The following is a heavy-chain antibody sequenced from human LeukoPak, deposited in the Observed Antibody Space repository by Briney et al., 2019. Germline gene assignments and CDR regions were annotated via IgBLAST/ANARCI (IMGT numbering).Heavy chain of an antibody. D-gene: IGHD3-10*01. Sequence: GGSLRLSCAASGFTVSSNYMNWVRQAPGKGLEWVSAISGSGGSTYYADSVKGRFTISRDNSKSTLYLQMNSLRAEDTAVYYCAKRNYFDSGPFDYWGQGTLVTVSS. J-gene: IGHJ4*02. CDR2: ISGSGGST. V-gene: IGHV3-23*01. CDR1: GFTVSSNY. CDR3: AKRNYFDSGPFDY.